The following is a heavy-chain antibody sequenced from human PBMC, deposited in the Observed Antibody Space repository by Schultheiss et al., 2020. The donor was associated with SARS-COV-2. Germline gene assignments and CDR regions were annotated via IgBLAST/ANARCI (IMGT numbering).Heavy chain of an antibody. D-gene: IGHD4-17*01. J-gene: IGHJ5*02. CDR2: IYYSGST. V-gene: IGHV4-59*05. CDR1: GGSISSYY. CDR3: ARLTVTTGADP. Sequence: SETLSLTCTVSGGSISSYYWSWIRQPPGKGLEWIGSIYYSGSTYYNPSLKSRVTISVDTSKNQFSLKLNSVTPEDTAVYYCARLTVTTGADPWGQGTLVTVSS.